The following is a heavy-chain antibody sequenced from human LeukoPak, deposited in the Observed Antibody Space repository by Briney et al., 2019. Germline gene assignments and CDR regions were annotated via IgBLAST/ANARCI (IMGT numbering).Heavy chain of an antibody. Sequence: GASVKLSCKASRYTFTGYYMHWVRRSPGQRREWLGWFNPNSGGTNYAKKFQGWVTMTRDTSISTAYMDLSRLRSDDTAVYYSARAWAGTAYIDNWGQGTLVTVSS. CDR2: FNPNSGGT. J-gene: IGHJ4*02. CDR1: RYTFTGYY. D-gene: IGHD1-1*01. V-gene: IGHV1-2*04. CDR3: ARAWAGTAYIDN.